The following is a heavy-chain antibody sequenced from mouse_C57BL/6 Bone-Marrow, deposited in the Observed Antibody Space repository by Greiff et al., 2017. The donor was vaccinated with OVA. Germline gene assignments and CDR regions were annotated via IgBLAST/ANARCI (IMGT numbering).Heavy chain of an antibody. Sequence: QVQLQQSGPELVKPGASVKISCKASGYAFSSSWMNWVKQRPGKGLEWIGRIYPGDGDTNYNGKFKGKATLTADKSSSTAYMQLSSLTSEDSAVYFCARHSYGSGAYWGQGTLVTVSA. V-gene: IGHV1-82*01. D-gene: IGHD1-1*01. CDR1: GYAFSSSW. CDR2: IYPGDGDT. J-gene: IGHJ3*01. CDR3: ARHSYGSGAY.